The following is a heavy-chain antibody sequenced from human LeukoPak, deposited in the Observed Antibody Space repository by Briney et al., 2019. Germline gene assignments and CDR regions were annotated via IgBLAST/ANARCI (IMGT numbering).Heavy chain of an antibody. CDR3: ASSITMAGNHQYFNY. CDR1: GYNFASYW. Sequence: GESLKISCKGSGYNFASYWIGWVRQLPGKGLEWMVIIYPGGSDTRNSPSLQGQVTISADRSINTAYLEWSSLKASDSAMYFCASSITMAGNHQYFNYWGQGTLVTVSS. V-gene: IGHV5-51*01. J-gene: IGHJ4*02. D-gene: IGHD6-19*01. CDR2: IYPGGSDT.